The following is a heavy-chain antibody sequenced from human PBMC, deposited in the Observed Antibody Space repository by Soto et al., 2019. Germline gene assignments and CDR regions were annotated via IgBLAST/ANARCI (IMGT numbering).Heavy chain of an antibody. CDR2: ISSSGSTI. Sequence: PGGSLRLSCAASGFTFSSYEMNWVRQAPGKGLEWVSYISSSGSTIYYADSVKDRFTISRDNAKNSLYLQMNSLRAEDTAVYYCARGGPGGGSYYYLPRYAFDIWGQGTMVTVSS. CDR3: ARGGPGGGSYYYLPRYAFDI. CDR1: GFTFSSYE. D-gene: IGHD1-26*01. V-gene: IGHV3-48*03. J-gene: IGHJ3*02.